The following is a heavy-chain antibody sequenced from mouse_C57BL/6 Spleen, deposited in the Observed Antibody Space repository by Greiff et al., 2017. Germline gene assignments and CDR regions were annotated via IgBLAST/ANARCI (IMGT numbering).Heavy chain of an antibody. Sequence: VKLQQPGAELVKPGASVKMSCKASGYTFTSYWITWVKQRPGQGLEWIGDIYPGSGSTNYNEKFKSKATLTVDTSSSTAYMQLSSLTSEDSAVYYCARLKGDDYYAMDYWGQGTSVTVSS. J-gene: IGHJ4*01. CDR3: ARLKGDDYYAMDY. CDR1: GYTFTSYW. CDR2: IYPGSGST. V-gene: IGHV1-55*01.